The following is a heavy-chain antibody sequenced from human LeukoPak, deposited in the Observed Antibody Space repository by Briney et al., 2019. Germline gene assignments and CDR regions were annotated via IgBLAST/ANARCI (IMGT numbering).Heavy chain of an antibody. V-gene: IGHV4-59*01. D-gene: IGHD5-24*01. CDR1: GGSISSYY. J-gene: IGHJ4*02. Sequence: SSETLSLTCTVSGGSISSYYWSWIRQPPGKGLEWIGYIYYGGSTNYNPSLKSRVTISVDTSKNQFSLKLSSVTAADTAVYYCARGRGADGYYFDYWGQGTLVTVSS. CDR3: ARGRGADGYYFDY. CDR2: IYYGGST.